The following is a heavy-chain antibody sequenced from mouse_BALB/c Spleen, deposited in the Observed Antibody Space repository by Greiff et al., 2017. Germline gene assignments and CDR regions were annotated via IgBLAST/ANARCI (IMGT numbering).Heavy chain of an antibody. Sequence: EVKVEESGGGLVQPGGSRKLSCAASGFTFSSFGMHWVRQAPEKGLEWVAYISSGSSTIYYADTVKGRFTISRDNPKNTLFLQMTSLRSEDTAMYYCARSTMITTDWFAYWGQGTLVTVSA. CDR2: ISSGSSTI. J-gene: IGHJ3*01. CDR3: ARSTMITTDWFAY. V-gene: IGHV5-17*02. D-gene: IGHD2-4*01. CDR1: GFTFSSFG.